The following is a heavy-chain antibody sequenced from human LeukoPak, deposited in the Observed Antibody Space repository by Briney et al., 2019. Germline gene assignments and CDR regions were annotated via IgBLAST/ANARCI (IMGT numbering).Heavy chain of an antibody. CDR2: IYHSGTT. CDR3: ARSGRWLQLQF. V-gene: IGHV4-38-2*02. CDR1: GYSINSGYY. J-gene: IGHJ4*02. Sequence: SETLSLTCTVSGYSINSGYYWGWIRQPPGKGLEWFGTIYHSGTTSYNPSLKSRVTISVDTSKNQFSLKLSSVTAADTAVYYCARSGRWLQLQFWGQGTLVTVSS. D-gene: IGHD5-24*01.